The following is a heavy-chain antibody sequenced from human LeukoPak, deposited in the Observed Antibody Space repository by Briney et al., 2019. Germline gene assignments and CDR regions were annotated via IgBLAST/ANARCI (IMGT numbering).Heavy chain of an antibody. Sequence: ASVKVSCKASGYTFTGYYMHWVRQAPGQGLEWMGWINPKSGGTNYAQKLQGRITMTTDTSTGTAYMELRSLRSDDTAVYYCASGGSGHPADYWGQGTLVTVSS. CDR1: GYTFTGYY. CDR3: ASGGSGHPADY. J-gene: IGHJ4*02. D-gene: IGHD3-10*01. CDR2: INPKSGGT. V-gene: IGHV1-2*02.